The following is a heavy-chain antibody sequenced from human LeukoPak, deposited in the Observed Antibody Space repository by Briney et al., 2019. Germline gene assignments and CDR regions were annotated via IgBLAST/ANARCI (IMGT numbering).Heavy chain of an antibody. V-gene: IGHV3-30*19. J-gene: IGHJ4*02. Sequence: PGGSLRLSCAASGFTFSNYGMHWVRQAPGKGLEWVAVISYDGSNKYYADSVKGRFTISRDNSKNTLYLQMNSLRAEDTAVYYCARERSSGWPVPGHFDYWGQGTLVTVSS. D-gene: IGHD6-19*01. CDR3: ARERSSGWPVPGHFDY. CDR1: GFTFSNYG. CDR2: ISYDGSNK.